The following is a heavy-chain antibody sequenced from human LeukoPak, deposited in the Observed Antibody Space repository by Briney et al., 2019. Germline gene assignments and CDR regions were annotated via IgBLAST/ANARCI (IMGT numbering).Heavy chain of an antibody. CDR2: IIPIFGTA. D-gene: IGHD4-11*01. Sequence: GASVKVSCKASGGTFSSYAISWVQQAPGQGLEWMGGIIPIFGTANYAQKFQGRVTITTDESTSTAYMELSSLRSEDTAVYYCARERASRYSNKWFDPWGQGTLVTVSS. CDR1: GGTFSSYA. CDR3: ARERASRYSNKWFDP. J-gene: IGHJ5*02. V-gene: IGHV1-69*05.